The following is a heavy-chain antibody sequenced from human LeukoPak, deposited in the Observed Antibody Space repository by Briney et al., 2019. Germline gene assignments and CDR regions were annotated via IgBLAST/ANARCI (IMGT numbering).Heavy chain of an antibody. D-gene: IGHD6-13*01. V-gene: IGHV3-64D*06. CDR2: ISSSGLTT. Sequence: GGSLRLFWSASGFAFGNFAMHWVRQAPEKGLEYVSGISSSGLTTYYADSVKGRFTISRDNSKNSLYLQMSSLRAEDTALYYCARAPRAAPGPPFDYWGQGILVTVSS. CDR1: GFAFGNFA. J-gene: IGHJ4*02. CDR3: ARAPRAAPGPPFDY.